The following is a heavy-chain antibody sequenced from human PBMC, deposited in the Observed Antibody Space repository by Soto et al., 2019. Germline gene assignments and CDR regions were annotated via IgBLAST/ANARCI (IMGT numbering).Heavy chain of an antibody. Sequence: ASVKVSCKASGYTFTSYGISWVGQAPGQGLEWMGWISAYNGNINYAQKLQGRVTMTTDTSTSTAYMELRSLRSDDTAVYYCARDPAKYTAMASDYWGQGTLVTVSS. V-gene: IGHV1-18*01. CDR2: ISAYNGNI. J-gene: IGHJ4*02. CDR3: ARDPAKYTAMASDY. CDR1: GYTFTSYG. D-gene: IGHD5-18*01.